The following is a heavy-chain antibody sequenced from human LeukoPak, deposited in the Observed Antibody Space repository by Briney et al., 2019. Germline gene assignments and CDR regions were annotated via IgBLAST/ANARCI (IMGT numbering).Heavy chain of an antibody. CDR3: ARHTRDRNYGDYDY. D-gene: IGHD4-17*01. CDR1: GGSISSSY. CDR2: ISPSGYP. J-gene: IGHJ4*02. V-gene: IGHV4-59*08. Sequence: SDTLSLTCPVSGGSISSSYWGSPRQHAGKGMEWHGYISPSGYPNYNPSLKSRVTLSGDTSNTQFSIKLTSLTAADPSIYYCARHTRDRNYGDYDYWGQGTLVTVSS.